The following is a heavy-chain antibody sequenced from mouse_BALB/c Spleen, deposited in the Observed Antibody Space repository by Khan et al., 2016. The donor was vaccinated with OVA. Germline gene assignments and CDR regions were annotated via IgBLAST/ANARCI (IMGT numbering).Heavy chain of an antibody. CDR3: ARKDYYDYDPFPY. CDR1: GYSITSEYA. J-gene: IGHJ3*01. CDR2: ISYSGNT. V-gene: IGHV3-2*02. Sequence: EVQLVESGPGLVKPSQSLSLTCTVTGYSITSEYAWNWIRQFPGNKLEWMGFISYSGNTRYNPSLKSRISISRDTSKNQFFLQLNSVTTEDTATNYWARKDYYDYDPFPYWGQGTLVTVSA. D-gene: IGHD2-4*01.